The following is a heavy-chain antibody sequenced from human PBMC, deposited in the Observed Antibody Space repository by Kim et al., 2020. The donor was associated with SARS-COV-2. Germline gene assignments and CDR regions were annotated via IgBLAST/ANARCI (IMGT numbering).Heavy chain of an antibody. CDR1: GFTFSSYG. D-gene: IGHD1-26*01. CDR3: AREWSGSYSRPFDY. Sequence: GGSLRLSCAASGFTFSSYGMHWVRQAPGKGLEWVAVIWYDGSNKYYPDSVRGRFTISRDNSKNTLYLQMNSLRAEDTAVYYCAREWSGSYSRPFDYWGQG. J-gene: IGHJ4*02. V-gene: IGHV3-33*01. CDR2: IWYDGSNK.